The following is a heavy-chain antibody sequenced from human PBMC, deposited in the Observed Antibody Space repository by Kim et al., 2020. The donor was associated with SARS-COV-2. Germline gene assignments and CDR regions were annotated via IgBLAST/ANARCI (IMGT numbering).Heavy chain of an antibody. D-gene: IGHD1-26*01. CDR2: ISYSGST. CDR3: ARRRVGALPYGI. CDR1: DGSINSSTFH. J-gene: IGHJ3*02. V-gene: IGHV4-39*01. Sequence: SETLSLTCTVSDGSINSSTFHWGWIRQPPGKELEWIGSISYSGSTYYNPSLQSRVTISVDTSKNQFSLKLSSVTAADTAVYYCARRRVGALPYGIWGQGTMVTVSS.